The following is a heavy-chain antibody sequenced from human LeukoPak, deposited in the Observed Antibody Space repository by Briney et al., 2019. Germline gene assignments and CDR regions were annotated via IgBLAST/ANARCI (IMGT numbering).Heavy chain of an antibody. D-gene: IGHD2-8*01. J-gene: IGHJ4*02. V-gene: IGHV3-30*04. CDR3: ARQKYQRGPDVSYFDY. CDR1: GFTFSSHA. CDR2: ISYDGSNK. Sequence: GGSLRLSCAASGFTFSSHAMHWVRQAPGKGLEWVALISYDGSNKYYADSVKGRFTISRDNSMNTLYLQMNSLRAEDTAVYYCARQKYQRGPDVSYFDYWGQGTLVTVSS.